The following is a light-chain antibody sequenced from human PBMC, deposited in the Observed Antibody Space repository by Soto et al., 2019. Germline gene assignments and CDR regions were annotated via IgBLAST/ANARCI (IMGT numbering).Light chain of an antibody. Sequence: QSVLTQPPSASGSPGQSVTISCTGTISDVGNYNYVSWYQQHPGKAPKVLIYEVTKRPSGVPDRFSGSKSGNTASLTVSGLQAEDEADYFCRSYAGSNNFLFGGGTKLTVL. J-gene: IGLJ2*01. V-gene: IGLV2-8*01. CDR3: RSYAGSNNFL. CDR2: EVT. CDR1: ISDVGNYNY.